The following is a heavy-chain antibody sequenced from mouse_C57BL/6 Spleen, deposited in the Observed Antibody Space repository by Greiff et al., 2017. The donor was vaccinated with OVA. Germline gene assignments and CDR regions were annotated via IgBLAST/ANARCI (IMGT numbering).Heavy chain of an antibody. V-gene: IGHV5-17*01. J-gene: IGHJ2*01. CDR2: ISSGSSTI. Sequence: EVMLVESGGGLVKPGGSLKLSCAASGFTFSDYGMHWVRQAQEKGLEWVAYISSGSSTIYYADTVKGRFTISIDHAKNTLCLQMTSLRSEDTAMYYCARRDYDDGHDGGFDYWGQGTTLTVSS. CDR3: ARRDYDDGHDGGFDY. D-gene: IGHD2-3*01. CDR1: GFTFSDYG.